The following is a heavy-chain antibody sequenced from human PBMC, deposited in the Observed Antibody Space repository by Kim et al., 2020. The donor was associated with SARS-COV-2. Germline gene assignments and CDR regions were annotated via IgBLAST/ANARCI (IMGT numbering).Heavy chain of an antibody. V-gene: IGHV1-18*01. D-gene: IGHD6-6*01. Sequence: YAQKLQGRVTMTTDTSTSTAYMELRSLRSDDTAVYYCARPRYSSSSYFDYWGQGTLVTVSS. J-gene: IGHJ4*02. CDR3: ARPRYSSSSYFDY.